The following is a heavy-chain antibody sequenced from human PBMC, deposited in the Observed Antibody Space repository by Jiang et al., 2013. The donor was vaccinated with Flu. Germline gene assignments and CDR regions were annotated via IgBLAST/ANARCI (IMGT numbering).Heavy chain of an antibody. CDR3: ARLLYDYVWEIQNYFDY. V-gene: IGHV5-51*01. Sequence: GISDTRYSPSFQGQVTISADKSISTAYLQWSSLKASDTAMYYCARLLYDYVWEIQNYFDYWGQGTLVTVSS. D-gene: IGHD3-16*01. CDR2: GISDT. J-gene: IGHJ4*02.